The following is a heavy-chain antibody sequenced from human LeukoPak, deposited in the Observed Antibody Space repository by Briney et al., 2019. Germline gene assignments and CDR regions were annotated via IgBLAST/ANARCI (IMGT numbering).Heavy chain of an antibody. Sequence: DGSEKYYVDSVKGRFTISRDNAKNSLYLQMNSLRAEDTAVYYCARKVGDYYDSSGYYDYWGRGTLVTVSS. CDR3: ARKVGDYYDSSGYYDY. V-gene: IGHV3-7*04. D-gene: IGHD3-22*01. J-gene: IGHJ4*02. CDR2: DGSEK.